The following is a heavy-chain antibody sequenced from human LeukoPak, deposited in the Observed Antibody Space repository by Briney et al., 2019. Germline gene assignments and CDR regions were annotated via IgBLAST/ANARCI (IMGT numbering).Heavy chain of an antibody. CDR3: ARVVVRGVISGMDV. CDR1: GGSIRSSNW. V-gene: IGHV4-4*02. D-gene: IGHD3-10*01. Sequence: SSETLSLTCAVSGGSIRSSNWWTWVRQSPGKGLEWIAEIHHSGSTNCNPSLKSRATTSVDESKNQFSLRLSSVTAADTAVYYCARVVVRGVISGMDVWGQGTTVSVSS. CDR2: IHHSGST. J-gene: IGHJ6*02.